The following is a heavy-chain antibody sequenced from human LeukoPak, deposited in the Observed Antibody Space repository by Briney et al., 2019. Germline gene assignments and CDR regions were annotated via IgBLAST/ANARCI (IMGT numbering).Heavy chain of an antibody. CDR3: ARDPRRYCSSTSCYNYFDY. CDR1: GFTFSSYA. CDR2: ISSNGGST. V-gene: IGHV3-64*01. Sequence: GGSLRLSCAASGFTFSSYAMHWVRQAPGKGLEYVSAISSNGGSTYYANSVKGRFTISRDNSKNTLYLQMNSLRAEDTAVYYCARDPRRYCSSTSCYNYFDYWGQGTLVTVSS. J-gene: IGHJ4*02. D-gene: IGHD2-2*02.